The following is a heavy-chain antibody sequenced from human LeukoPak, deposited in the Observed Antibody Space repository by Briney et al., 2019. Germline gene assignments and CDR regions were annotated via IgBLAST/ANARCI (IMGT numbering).Heavy chain of an antibody. J-gene: IGHJ4*02. CDR2: ILSDAINK. CDR3: AKDAQRGFDYSNSLEH. CDR1: GLLLSHFG. D-gene: IGHD4-11*01. Sequence: PGTSLRLFCAASGLLLSHFGMHGVRQAPGKGLEWVAVILSDAINKYFADSVKGRFTLSRDYYKNTVYLQMPSVRGDERGVYYCAKDAQRGFDYSNSLEHWGQGTLVTVSS. V-gene: IGHV3-33*06.